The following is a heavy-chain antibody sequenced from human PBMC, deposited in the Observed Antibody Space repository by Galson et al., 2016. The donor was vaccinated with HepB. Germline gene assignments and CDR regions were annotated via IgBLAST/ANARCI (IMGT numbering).Heavy chain of an antibody. CDR2: ISGSGSTS. Sequence: SLRLSCAASGFTFSKHTLTWVRQAPGRGLEWVSAISGSGSTSYYAESVKGRFTISRDSSKNTVYLQMNTLRAEDMAIYYCARVGTTLLVDSVDIRGQGTVVAVSS. CDR1: GFTFSKHT. CDR3: ARVGTTLLVDSVDI. V-gene: IGHV3-23*01. D-gene: IGHD1-26*01. J-gene: IGHJ3*02.